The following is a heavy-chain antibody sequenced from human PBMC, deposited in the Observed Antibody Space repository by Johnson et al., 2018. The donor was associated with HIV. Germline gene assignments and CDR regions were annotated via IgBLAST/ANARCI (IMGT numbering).Heavy chain of an antibody. Sequence: VQLVESGGGVVQPGRSLRLSCAASGFTFSSYAMHWVRQAPGKGLEWVAVISYDGSNKYYADSVKGRFTISRDDSKNTLYLQMNSLKAEDTAMYYCTTDYFVVGAFDIWGQGTMVTVSS. D-gene: IGHD2-21*01. CDR3: TTDYFVVGAFDI. CDR1: GFTFSSYA. V-gene: IGHV3-30-3*02. CDR2: ISYDGSNK. J-gene: IGHJ3*02.